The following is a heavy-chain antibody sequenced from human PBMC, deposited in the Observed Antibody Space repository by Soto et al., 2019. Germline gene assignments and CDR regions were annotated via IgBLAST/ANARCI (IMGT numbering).Heavy chain of an antibody. CDR1: GFTFDDYA. V-gene: IGHV3-9*01. CDR3: AKDAHCSSTSCYAGNWFDP. CDR2: ISWNSGSI. D-gene: IGHD2-2*01. Sequence: EVQLVESGGGLVQPGRSLRLSCAASGFTFDDYAMHLVRQAPGKGLEWVSGISWNSGSIGYADSVKGRFTISRDNAKNSLHLQMNSLRAEDTSLYYCAKDAHCSSTSCYAGNWFDPWGQGTLVTFSS. J-gene: IGHJ5*02.